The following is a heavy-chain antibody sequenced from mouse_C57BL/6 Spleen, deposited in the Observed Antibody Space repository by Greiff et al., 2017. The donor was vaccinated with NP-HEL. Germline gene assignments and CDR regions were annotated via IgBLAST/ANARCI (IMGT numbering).Heavy chain of an antibody. J-gene: IGHJ4*01. D-gene: IGHD2-2*01. CDR3: ARQTMVTTEDAMDY. CDR1: GFTFSSYG. V-gene: IGHV5-6*01. Sequence: EVQLQESGGDLVKPGGSLKLSCAASGFTFSSYGMSWVRQTPDKRLEWVATISSGGSYTYYPDSVKGRFTISRDNAKNTLYLQMSSLKSEDTAMYYCARQTMVTTEDAMDYWGQGTSVTVSS. CDR2: ISSGGSYT.